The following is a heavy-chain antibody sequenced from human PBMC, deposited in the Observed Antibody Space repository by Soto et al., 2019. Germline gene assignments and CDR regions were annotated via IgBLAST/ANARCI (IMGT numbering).Heavy chain of an antibody. J-gene: IGHJ4*02. D-gene: IGHD6-13*01. CDR3: ARVTEQQLVPDY. Sequence: QVQLVQSGAEVKKPGSSVKVSCKASGGTFSSYAISWVRQAPGQGLEWMGGIIPIFGTANYAQKFQGRVTITSDESTSTADTELSSLISEDTAVYYCARVTEQQLVPDYWGQGTLVTVSS. CDR2: IIPIFGTA. V-gene: IGHV1-69*05. CDR1: GGTFSSYA.